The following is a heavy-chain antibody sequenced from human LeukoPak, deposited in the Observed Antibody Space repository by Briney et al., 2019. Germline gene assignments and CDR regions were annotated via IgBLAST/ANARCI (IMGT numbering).Heavy chain of an antibody. J-gene: IGHJ4*02. CDR2: IYYSGST. CDR3: AGLVGRYSSGLYYYYFDY. D-gene: IGHD3-22*01. Sequence: SETLSLTCTVSGGSISSGGYYWSWIRQHPGKGLEWIGYIYYSGSTYYNPSLKSRVTISVDTSKNQFSLKLSSVTAADTAVYYCAGLVGRYSSGLYYYYFDYWGQGTLVTVSS. V-gene: IGHV4-31*03. CDR1: GGSISSGGYY.